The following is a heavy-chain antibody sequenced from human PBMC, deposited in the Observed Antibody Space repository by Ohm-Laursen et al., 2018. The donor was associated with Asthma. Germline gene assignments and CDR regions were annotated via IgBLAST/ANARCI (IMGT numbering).Heavy chain of an antibody. CDR2: INSVFGTS. CDR3: ARKAGSCITSNCYSLDF. CDR1: GYTFTSYG. D-gene: IGHD2-15*01. V-gene: IGHV1-69*13. J-gene: IGHJ4*02. Sequence: GASVKVSCNASGYTFTSYGISWVRQAPGQGLEWLGGINSVFGTSTYAQKFHDRFTITADESTSTVYMTLSSLTSEDTAVYYCARKAGSCITSNCYSLDFWGQGTLVTVSS.